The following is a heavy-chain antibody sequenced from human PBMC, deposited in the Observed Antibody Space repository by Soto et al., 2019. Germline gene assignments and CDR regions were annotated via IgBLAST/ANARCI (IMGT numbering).Heavy chain of an antibody. V-gene: IGHV4-39*01. Sequence: PSETLSLTCTVSRGSISSGTNYWAWIRQPPGKGLEWIANIYYSGSTFYNPSLKSRVTISVDTSRNHFSLKLSSVTAADTAVYYCARHNYYDSSGYFPWGQGILVTVSS. J-gene: IGHJ5*02. CDR3: ARHNYYDSSGYFP. CDR1: RGSISSGTNY. D-gene: IGHD3-22*01. CDR2: IYYSGST.